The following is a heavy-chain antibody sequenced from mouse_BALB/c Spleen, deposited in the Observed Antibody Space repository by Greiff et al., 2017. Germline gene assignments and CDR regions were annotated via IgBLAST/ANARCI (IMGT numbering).Heavy chain of an antibody. V-gene: IGHV5-6*02. CDR1: GFTFSSYG. Sequence: DVKLVESGGDLVKPGGSLKLSCAASGFTFSSYGMSWVRQTPDKRLEWVATISSGGSYTYYPDSVKGRFTISRDNAKNTLYLQMSSLKSEDTAMYYCARYGMNWYFDVWGAGTTVTVSS. J-gene: IGHJ1*01. D-gene: IGHD2-1*01. CDR2: ISSGGSYT. CDR3: ARYGMNWYFDV.